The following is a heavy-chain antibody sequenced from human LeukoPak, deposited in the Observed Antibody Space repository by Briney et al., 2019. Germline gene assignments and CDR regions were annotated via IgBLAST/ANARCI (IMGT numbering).Heavy chain of an antibody. J-gene: IGHJ4*02. Sequence: GGSLRLCCAASGFTFSSYWMSWVRQAPGKGLEWVANIHQDGNEKYYVDSVKGRFTISRDDAKNSLYLRMNSLRVEDTAVYYCARGDDFSGDYWGQGTLVTVSS. CDR2: IHQDGNEK. V-gene: IGHV3-7*04. CDR1: GFTFSSYW. D-gene: IGHD2-21*02. CDR3: ARGDDFSGDY.